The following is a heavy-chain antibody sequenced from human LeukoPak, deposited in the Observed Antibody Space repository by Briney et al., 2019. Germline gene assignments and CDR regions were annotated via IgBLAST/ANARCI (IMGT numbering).Heavy chain of an antibody. Sequence: GGSLRLSCAASEXTFSNYGMHWVRQAPGKGQELVAGISSDGSEEYYADSVEGRFTISRDNPKNTLYLEMNSLRAEDTAVYYCAKGDSGFYFYFDYWGQGTLVTVSS. CDR1: EXTFSNYG. CDR3: AKGDSGFYFYFDY. V-gene: IGHV3-30*18. D-gene: IGHD3-22*01. CDR2: ISSDGSEE. J-gene: IGHJ4*02.